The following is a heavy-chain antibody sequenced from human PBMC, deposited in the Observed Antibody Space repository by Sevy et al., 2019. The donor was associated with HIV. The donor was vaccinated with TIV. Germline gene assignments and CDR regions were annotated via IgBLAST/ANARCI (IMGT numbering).Heavy chain of an antibody. CDR2: ISSGGDT. Sequence: GGSLRLSCAASGFTLSIYAMSWVRQAPGKGLEWVSLISSGGDTWYADSVKGRFTISRDNSKNTLFLQMNSLGAEDTAVYYYAKDLGSRNFFDWWGQGTLVTVSS. CDR1: GFTLSIYA. CDR3: AKDLGSRNFFDW. J-gene: IGHJ4*02. V-gene: IGHV3-23*01.